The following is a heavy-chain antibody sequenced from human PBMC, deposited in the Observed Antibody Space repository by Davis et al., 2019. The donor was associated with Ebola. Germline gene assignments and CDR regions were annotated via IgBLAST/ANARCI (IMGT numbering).Heavy chain of an antibody. CDR1: EYTFTGYY. Sequence: AASVKVSCKASEYTFTGYYMHWVRQAPGQGLEWMGRTNPNSGDTKYAQKFQGRVTVTRDTSTTTVYMDLSSLRSEDTALYYCTTPGGQDSGYDVFDIWGQGTMVTVSS. J-gene: IGHJ3*02. CDR3: TTPGGQDSGYDVFDI. D-gene: IGHD5-12*01. CDR2: TNPNSGDT. V-gene: IGHV1-2*06.